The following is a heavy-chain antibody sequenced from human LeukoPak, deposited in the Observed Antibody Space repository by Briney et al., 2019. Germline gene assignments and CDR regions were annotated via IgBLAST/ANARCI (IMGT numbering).Heavy chain of an antibody. J-gene: IGHJ4*02. V-gene: IGHV3-49*04. CDR1: GLTFSNYP. Sequence: GGSLRLSCTTSGLTFSNYPMSWVRQAPGKGMEWLALLGSTAYGGTTKYAASVKGRFTISRDDSKSIAYLQMNSLKTEDTAVYYCTRPYYDYLTGYYSDYWGQGTLVTVSS. CDR3: TRPYYDYLTGYYSDY. CDR2: LGSTAYGGTT. D-gene: IGHD3-9*01.